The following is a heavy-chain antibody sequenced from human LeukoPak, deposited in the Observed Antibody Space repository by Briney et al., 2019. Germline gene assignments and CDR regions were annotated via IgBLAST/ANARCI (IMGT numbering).Heavy chain of an antibody. V-gene: IGHV3-23*01. CDR2: ISSTGGTT. CDR1: GITFSSYG. CDR3: ARVLHRDVLTGSPLPGGFDP. D-gene: IGHD3-9*01. J-gene: IGHJ5*02. Sequence: PGGSLRLSCAASGITFSSYGMSWVRQAPGKGLEWVSSISSTGGTTYYADSVKGRFTISRDNAKNSLYLQMNSLRAEDTAVYYCARVLHRDVLTGSPLPGGFDPWGQGALVTVSS.